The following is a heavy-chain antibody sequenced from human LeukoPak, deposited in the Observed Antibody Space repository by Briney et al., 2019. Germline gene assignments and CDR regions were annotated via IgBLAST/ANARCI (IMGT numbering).Heavy chain of an antibody. D-gene: IGHD6-19*01. CDR3: VKEGYSGGWSFRYFDY. CDR1: GFTFSSYV. Sequence: GGSLRLSCSGTGFTFSSYVMHWVRQAPGKGLEYVSSISYNGGSTSYAESVKGRFTISRDNSKNTLYLQMSSLRAEDTAVYYCVKEGYSGGWSFRYFDYWGQGTLVTVSS. J-gene: IGHJ4*02. CDR2: ISYNGGST. V-gene: IGHV3-64D*06.